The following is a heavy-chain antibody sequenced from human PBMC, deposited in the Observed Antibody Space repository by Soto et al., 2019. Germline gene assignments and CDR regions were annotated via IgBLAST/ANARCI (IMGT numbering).Heavy chain of an antibody. CDR2: ITGSGGST. CDR1: GFIFSSYA. Sequence: GGSLRLSSGASGFIFSSYAVSCVRQAPGKGLEWVSSITGSGGSTYYADSVKGRFTISRDNSKNTLYLQMNSLRAEDTALYFCARDYSSGWSIEFYFDSWGQGTLVTVPQ. V-gene: IGHV3-23*01. D-gene: IGHD6-19*01. CDR3: ARDYSSGWSIEFYFDS. J-gene: IGHJ4*02.